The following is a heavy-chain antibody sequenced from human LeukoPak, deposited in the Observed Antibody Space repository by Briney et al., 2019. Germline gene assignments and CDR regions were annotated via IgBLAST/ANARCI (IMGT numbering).Heavy chain of an antibody. CDR3: ARDYSSSSGAEYFQH. Sequence: SETLSLTCTVSGGSISSGSYYWSWIRQPAGKGLEWIGRIYTSGSTNYNPSLKSRVTISVDTSKNQFSLKLSSVTAADTAVYYCARDYSSSSGAEYFQHWGQGTLVTVSS. CDR2: IYTSGST. CDR1: GGSISSGSYY. D-gene: IGHD6-6*01. J-gene: IGHJ1*01. V-gene: IGHV4-61*02.